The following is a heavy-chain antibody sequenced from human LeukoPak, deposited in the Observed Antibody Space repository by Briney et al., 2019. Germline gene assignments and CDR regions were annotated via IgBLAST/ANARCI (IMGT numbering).Heavy chain of an antibody. Sequence: ASVKVSCEASGYSFTGYYMHWVRQAPGQGLEWMGWINPNSGDANYAQKFQGRVTMTRDTSISTAYMEVSRLRSDDTAVYFCARQSDTNYRYYNYYGLDVWGQGTTVTV. CDR1: GYSFTGYY. V-gene: IGHV1-2*02. CDR2: INPNSGDA. J-gene: IGHJ6*02. D-gene: IGHD5-24*01. CDR3: ARQSDTNYRYYNYYGLDV.